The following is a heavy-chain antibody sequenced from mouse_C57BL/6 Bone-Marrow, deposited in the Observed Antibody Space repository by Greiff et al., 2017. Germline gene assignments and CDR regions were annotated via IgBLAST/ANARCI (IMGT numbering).Heavy chain of an antibody. Sequence: QVQLKQSGAELVRPGASVTLSCKASGYTFTDYEMHWVKQTPVHGLEWIGAIDPETGGTAYNQKFKGKAILTADKSSSTAYMELRSLTSEDSAVYYCTRPRATVVAPYAMDYWGQGTSVTVSS. CDR1: GYTFTDYE. CDR2: IDPETGGT. J-gene: IGHJ4*01. V-gene: IGHV1-15*01. CDR3: TRPRATVVAPYAMDY. D-gene: IGHD1-1*01.